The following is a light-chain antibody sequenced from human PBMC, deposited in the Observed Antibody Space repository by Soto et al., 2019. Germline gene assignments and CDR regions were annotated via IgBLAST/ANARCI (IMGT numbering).Light chain of an antibody. CDR2: GAS. Sequence: EIVLTQSPGTLSLSPGERATLSCRASQSVSSSYLAWYQQKPGQAPRLLIYGASSRATGIPDRFSGSGSGTAFTLTISRLEPEDLAVYYCQQYGSSPTWTFGQGPKVEIK. V-gene: IGKV3-20*01. CDR1: QSVSSSY. J-gene: IGKJ1*01. CDR3: QQYGSSPTWT.